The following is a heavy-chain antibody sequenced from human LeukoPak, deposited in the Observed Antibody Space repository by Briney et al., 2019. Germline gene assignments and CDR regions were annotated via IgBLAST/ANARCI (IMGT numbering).Heavy chain of an antibody. D-gene: IGHD1-26*01. Sequence: PSETLSLTCTVSGGSISSSSYFWGWIRQPPGKGLEWIGYIYHSGGTYYNPSLKSRVTISVDRSKNQFSLKLSSVTAADTAVYYCARDKDIVGATVPAFDIWGQGTMVTVSS. CDR3: ARDKDIVGATVPAFDI. CDR1: GGSISSSSYF. V-gene: IGHV4-39*07. J-gene: IGHJ3*02. CDR2: IYHSGGT.